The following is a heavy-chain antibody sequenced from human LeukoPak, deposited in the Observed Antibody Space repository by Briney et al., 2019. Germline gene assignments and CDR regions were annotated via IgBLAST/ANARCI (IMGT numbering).Heavy chain of an antibody. CDR2: INPNSGGT. CDR3: ARAPTVYYFDY. CDR1: GYTFTGYY. Sequence: ASVKVSCKASGYTFTGYYMHWVRQAPGQGLEWMGWINPNSGGTNYAQKFQGRVTMTRDMSTSTVYMELSSLRSEDTAVYYCARAPTVYYFDYWGQGTLVTVSS. J-gene: IGHJ4*02. D-gene: IGHD4-17*01. V-gene: IGHV1-2*02.